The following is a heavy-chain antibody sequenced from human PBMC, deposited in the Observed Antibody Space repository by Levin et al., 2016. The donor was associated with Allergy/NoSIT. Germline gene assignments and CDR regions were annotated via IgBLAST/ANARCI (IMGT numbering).Heavy chain of an antibody. CDR3: ARVIDGYNPDY. V-gene: IGHV4-31*03. Sequence: SETLSLTCTVSGGSISSGGYYWSWIRQHPGKGLEWIGYIYYSGSTYYNPSLKSRVTISVDTSKNQFSLKLSSVTAADTAVYYCARVIDGYNPDYWGQGTLVTVSS. CDR1: GGSISSGGYY. CDR2: IYYSGST. J-gene: IGHJ4*02. D-gene: IGHD5-24*01.